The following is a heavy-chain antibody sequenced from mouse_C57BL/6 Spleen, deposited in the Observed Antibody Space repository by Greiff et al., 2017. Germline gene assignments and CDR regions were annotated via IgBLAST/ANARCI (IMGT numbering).Heavy chain of an antibody. CDR2: FHPYNDDT. Sequence: VQRVESGAELVKPGASVKMSCKASGYTFTTYPIEWMKQNHGKSLEWIGNFHPYNDDTKYNEKFKGKATLTVEKSSSTVYLELSRLTSDDSAVYYCARRKDYGHYFDYWGQGTTLTVSS. CDR3: ARRKDYGHYFDY. V-gene: IGHV1-47*01. D-gene: IGHD2-4*01. CDR1: GYTFTTYP. J-gene: IGHJ2*01.